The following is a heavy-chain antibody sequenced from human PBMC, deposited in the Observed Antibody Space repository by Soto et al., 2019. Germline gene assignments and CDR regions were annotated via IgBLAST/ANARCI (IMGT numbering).Heavy chain of an antibody. Sequence: QVQVVESGGGVVQPGRSLRLSCATSGFAFSNFGMHWVRQVPGKGLEWVAVIWHNGKNKDYADYAKGRFTISRDNSKNILHLEMNSLRVEDTAIYYCARDPGQDEAMDYWGQGTLVTVSS. CDR3: ARDPGQDEAMDY. V-gene: IGHV3-33*04. CDR1: GFAFSNFG. J-gene: IGHJ4*02. CDR2: IWHNGKNK.